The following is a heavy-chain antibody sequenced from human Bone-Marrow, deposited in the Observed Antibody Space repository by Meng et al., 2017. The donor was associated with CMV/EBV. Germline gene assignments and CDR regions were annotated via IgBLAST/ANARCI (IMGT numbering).Heavy chain of an antibody. D-gene: IGHD3-3*01. Sequence: GESLKISCAASGFTFSDYYMSWIRQAPGKGLEWVSYISSSGSTIYYADSVKGRFTISRDNAKNSLYLQMNSLRAEDTAVYYCAREKVRFLEWSYYYYGMDVWGQGTTVT. CDR3: AREKVRFLEWSYYYYGMDV. CDR2: ISSSGSTI. CDR1: GFTFSDYY. V-gene: IGHV3-11*01. J-gene: IGHJ6*02.